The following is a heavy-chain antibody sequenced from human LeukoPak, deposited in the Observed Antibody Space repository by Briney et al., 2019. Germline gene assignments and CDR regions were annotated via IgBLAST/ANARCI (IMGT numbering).Heavy chain of an antibody. CDR2: ISSSSSYT. Sequence: GGSLRLSCAASGFTFSDYYMSWIRQAPGKGLEWVSCISSSSSYTNYADSVKGRFTISRDNAKNSPYLQMNSLRAEDTAVYYCASILRSSSGYYFDYWGQGTLVTVSS. D-gene: IGHD3-10*01. CDR1: GFTFSDYY. J-gene: IGHJ4*02. CDR3: ASILRSSSGYYFDY. V-gene: IGHV3-11*06.